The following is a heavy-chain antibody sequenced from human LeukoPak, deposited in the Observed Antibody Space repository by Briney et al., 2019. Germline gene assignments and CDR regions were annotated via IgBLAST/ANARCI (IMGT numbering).Heavy chain of an antibody. CDR2: ISISSSTI. CDR1: GFSFSSYS. CDR3: ARLRASVTTPNDY. V-gene: IGHV3-48*02. J-gene: IGHJ4*02. Sequence: PGGSLRLSCAASGFSFSSYSMNWVRQAPGKGLEWISYISISSSTIYYADSVKGRFTISRDNAQNSLYLQMNSLRDEDTVVYYCARLRASVTTPNDYWGQGTLVTVSS. D-gene: IGHD5-18*01.